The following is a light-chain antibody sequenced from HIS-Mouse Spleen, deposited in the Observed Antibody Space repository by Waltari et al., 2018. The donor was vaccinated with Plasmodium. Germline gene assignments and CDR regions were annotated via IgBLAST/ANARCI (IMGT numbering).Light chain of an antibody. CDR1: KWGDKY. Sequence: SYELTQPPSVSVSPGQTATITCSGDKWGDKYACWYQQKPGQSPLLVIYQDSKRPSGIPERFSGSNSGNTATLTISGTQAMDEADYYCQAWDSSTAVFGGGTKLTVL. J-gene: IGLJ3*02. CDR3: QAWDSSTAV. V-gene: IGLV3-1*01. CDR2: QDS.